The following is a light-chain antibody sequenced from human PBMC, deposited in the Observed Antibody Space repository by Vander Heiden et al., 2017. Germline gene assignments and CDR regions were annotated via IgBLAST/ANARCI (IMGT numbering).Light chain of an antibody. CDR1: QSVVYSSNNKNY. Sequence: DIVMTQSPDSLAVSLGERATINCKSSQSVVYSSNNKNYLAWYQQKPGQPPKLLIYWASTRESGVPDRFSGSGSGTDFTLTISSLQAEDVAVYYCQQDYSTPFTFGHGTKVDI. J-gene: IGKJ3*01. CDR3: QQDYSTPFT. V-gene: IGKV4-1*01. CDR2: WAS.